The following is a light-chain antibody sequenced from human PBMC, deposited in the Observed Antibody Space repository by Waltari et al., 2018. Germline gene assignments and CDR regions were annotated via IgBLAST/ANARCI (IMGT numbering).Light chain of an antibody. CDR3: AAWDDGLNGVL. V-gene: IGLV1-44*01. CDR2: DNN. CDR1: NSNIGINA. J-gene: IGLJ2*01. Sequence: QSVLTQPPSASGTPGQKVAISCSGSNSNIGINAVTWYQHLPGTPPNLITYDNNKRPSGVPDRFSGSKSGTSASLATGLQSEDEADYYCAAWDDGLNGVLFAGGTRLTVL.